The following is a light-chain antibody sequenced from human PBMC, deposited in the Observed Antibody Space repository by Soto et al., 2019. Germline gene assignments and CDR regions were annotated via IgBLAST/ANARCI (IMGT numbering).Light chain of an antibody. CDR1: QSSNS. V-gene: IGKV3-20*01. CDR3: QQYGPSLPFT. Sequence: EIVLSQSPGTLSLSPGERATLSCRTSQSSNSLAWYQHKPGQAPRLLIYGVSSRPTDIPDRFSGSGSGTDFTLTISRLEPEDFAVYDFQQYGPSLPFTFGPGTKVDIK. CDR2: GVS. J-gene: IGKJ3*01.